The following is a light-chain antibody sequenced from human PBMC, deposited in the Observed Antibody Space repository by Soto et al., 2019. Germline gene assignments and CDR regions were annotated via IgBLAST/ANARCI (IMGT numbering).Light chain of an antibody. CDR3: QQYDTGPPFT. CDR1: QSVSSN. V-gene: IGKV3-15*01. Sequence: EIVMTQSPATLSVSPGERATLSCRASQSVSSNLAWYQQKPGQSPRLLIYGASTRATGIPARFSGSGSGTEFTLNISRLLSEDFEIVYCQQYDTGPPFTFGRGTKVDIK. J-gene: IGKJ3*01. CDR2: GAS.